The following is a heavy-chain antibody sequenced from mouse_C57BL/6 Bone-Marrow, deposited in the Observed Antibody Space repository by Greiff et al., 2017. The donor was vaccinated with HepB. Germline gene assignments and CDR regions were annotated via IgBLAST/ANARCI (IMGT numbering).Heavy chain of an antibody. CDR3: TRRRYYGSSPYYYAMDY. Sequence: DVKLQESGGGLVQPGGSMKLSCAASGFTFSDAWMDWVRQSPEKGLEWVAEIRNKANNHATYYAESVKGRFTISRDDSKSSVYLQMNSLRAEDTGIYYCTRRRYYGSSPYYYAMDYWGQGTSVTVSS. J-gene: IGHJ4*01. V-gene: IGHV6-6*01. CDR2: IRNKANNHAT. D-gene: IGHD1-1*01. CDR1: GFTFSDAW.